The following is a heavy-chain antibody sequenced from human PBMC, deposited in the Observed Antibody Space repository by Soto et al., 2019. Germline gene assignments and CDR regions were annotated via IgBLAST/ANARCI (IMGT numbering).Heavy chain of an antibody. V-gene: IGHV1-24*01. J-gene: IGHJ4*02. CDR1: GYTITDLS. CDR2: FDPEDGET. CDR3: ATARVFGGYDWYY. Sequence: GASVKVCCKVSGYTITDLSRQWVRQAPGKGLEWMGGFDPEDGETIYAQKFQGRVTMTEDTSTDTAYMELSSLRSEDTAVYYCATARVFGGYDWYYWGQGTLVTVSS. D-gene: IGHD5-12*01.